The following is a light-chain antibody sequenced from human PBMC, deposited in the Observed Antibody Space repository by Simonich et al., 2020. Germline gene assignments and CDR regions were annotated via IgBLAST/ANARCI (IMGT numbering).Light chain of an antibody. CDR3: SSYTSSSTLV. V-gene: IGLV2-14*03. J-gene: IGLJ2*01. CDR2: DVS. Sequence: QSALTQPASVSGSPGQSITISCTGTSSDVGGYNYVSWYQQNPGKAPKLMNYDVSKRPSGVSNRFSGSKSGNTASLTISGLQAEDEADYYCSSYTSSSTLVFGGGTKLTVL. CDR1: SSDVGGYNY.